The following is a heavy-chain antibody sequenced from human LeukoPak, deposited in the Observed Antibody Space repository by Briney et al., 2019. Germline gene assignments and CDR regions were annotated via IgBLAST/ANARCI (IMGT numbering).Heavy chain of an antibody. CDR3: VTGFTTMAVDYFDY. CDR2: SDPKDGER. Sequence: ASVKVSCKVSGHTLTYLSIHWLRQPPGKGLEWIGGSDPKDGERIYAQMFQGRVTMTEDTSIDTAYMELSSLRSEDTAVYYCVTGFTTMAVDYFDYWGQGTLVTVSP. V-gene: IGHV1-24*01. D-gene: IGHD5-18*01. CDR1: GHTLTYLS. J-gene: IGHJ4*02.